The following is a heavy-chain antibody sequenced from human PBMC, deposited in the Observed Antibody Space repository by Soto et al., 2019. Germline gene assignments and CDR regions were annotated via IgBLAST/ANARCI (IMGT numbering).Heavy chain of an antibody. J-gene: IGHJ6*02. Sequence: QVQLQESGPGLVKPSQTLSLTCSISGASISSDDYYWSWFRQPPGKGLEWIGYISYSGSTYYNPSLKSRITISVDTSKTQFSLILSSVPAADTAVFYCAREVNNYYGMDVWGQGTTVTVSS. V-gene: IGHV4-30-4*01. CDR3: AREVNNYYGMDV. CDR1: GASISSDDYY. CDR2: ISYSGST.